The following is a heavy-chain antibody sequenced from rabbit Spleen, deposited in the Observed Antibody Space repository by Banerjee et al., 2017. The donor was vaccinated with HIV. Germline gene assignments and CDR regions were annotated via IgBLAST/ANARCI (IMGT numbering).Heavy chain of an antibody. CDR3: ARADYAAYGAGQGFNL. CDR1: GFSLNSGYD. V-gene: IGHV1S40*01. D-gene: IGHD4-2*01. CDR2: IYAGSDDST. Sequence: QSLEESGGGLVKPGASLTLTCKASGFSLNSGYDMCWVRQAPGKGLEWIACIYAGSDDSTYYASWAKGRFTISKTSSTVDLKMTSLTAADTATYFCARADYAAYGAGQGFNLWGPGTLVTVS. J-gene: IGHJ4*01.